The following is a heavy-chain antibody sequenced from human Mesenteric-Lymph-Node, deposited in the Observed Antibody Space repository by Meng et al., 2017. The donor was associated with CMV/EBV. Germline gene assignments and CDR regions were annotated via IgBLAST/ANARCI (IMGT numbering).Heavy chain of an antibody. Sequence: GGSLRPSCAASGFTFSSDAMSWVRQAPGKGLEWVSAISGSVGSTYSAVSVKGRFTISRDNSKNTLYLQMNSLRAEGAAVYYCANTSGSYFDYWGQGTLVTVSS. J-gene: IGHJ4*02. D-gene: IGHD1-26*01. CDR1: GFTFSSDA. CDR2: ISGSVGST. CDR3: ANTSGSYFDY. V-gene: IGHV3-23*01.